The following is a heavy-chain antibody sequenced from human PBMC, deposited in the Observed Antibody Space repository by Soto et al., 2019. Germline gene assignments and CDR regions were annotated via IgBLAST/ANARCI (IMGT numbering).Heavy chain of an antibody. CDR2: VSYDGSNK. CDR1: GFTFSSYD. J-gene: IGHJ5*02. V-gene: IGHV3-30*03. Sequence: GGSLRLSCAASGFTFSSYDMHWVRQAPGKGLEWVAIVSYDGSNKYYADSVKGRFTISRDNSKNTLYLQMNSLRAEDTAVYHCATANWFDPWGQGTLVTVSS. CDR3: ATANWFDP.